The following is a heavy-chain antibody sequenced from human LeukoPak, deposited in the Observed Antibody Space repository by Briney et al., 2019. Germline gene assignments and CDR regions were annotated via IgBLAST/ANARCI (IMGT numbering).Heavy chain of an antibody. CDR3: ARVGSSGWYEFDY. J-gene: IGHJ4*02. Sequence: GESLRLSCAASGFTVSSNYMSWVRQAPGKGLEWVSVIYSGGSTYYADSVKGRFTISRDNSKNTLYLQMNSLRAEDTAVYYCARVGSSGWYEFDYWGQGTLVTVSS. V-gene: IGHV3-53*01. CDR2: IYSGGST. D-gene: IGHD6-19*01. CDR1: GFTVSSNY.